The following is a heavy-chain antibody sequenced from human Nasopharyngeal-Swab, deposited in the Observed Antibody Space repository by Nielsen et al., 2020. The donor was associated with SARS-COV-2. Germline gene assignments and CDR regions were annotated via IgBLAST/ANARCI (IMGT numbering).Heavy chain of an antibody. D-gene: IGHD1-1*01. CDR2: NSTKTGAP. CDR1: GYTFTSNV. Sequence: ASVKVSCKASGYTFTSNVLNWVRQAPGQGPEDIGWNSTKTGAPTYAQAFTGRFVISLDTSVSKTYLQISSLKADDTAVYYCARENQEYANIWIDYWGQGTQVTVSS. CDR3: ARENQEYANIWIDY. V-gene: IGHV7-4-1*02. J-gene: IGHJ4*02.